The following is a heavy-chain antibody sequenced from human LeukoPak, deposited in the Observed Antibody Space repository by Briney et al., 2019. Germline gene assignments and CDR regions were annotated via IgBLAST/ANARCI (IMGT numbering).Heavy chain of an antibody. J-gene: IGHJ4*02. Sequence: GGSLRLSCAASGFTFSSYSMNWVRQAPGKGLEWVSSISSSSDYVYYADSVQGRFTISRDNTKNSLYLQMNSLRAEDTAVYYCARGYNYGSIDYWGQGTLVTVSS. D-gene: IGHD5-18*01. CDR1: GFTFSSYS. CDR3: ARGYNYGSIDY. CDR2: ISSSSDYV. V-gene: IGHV3-21*01.